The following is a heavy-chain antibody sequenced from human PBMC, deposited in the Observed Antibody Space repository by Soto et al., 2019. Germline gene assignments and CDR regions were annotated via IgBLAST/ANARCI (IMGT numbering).Heavy chain of an antibody. D-gene: IGHD2-15*01. Sequence: GGSLRLSCAASGFTFSSYSMNWVRQAPGKGLEWVSYISSSSTIYYADSVKGRFTISRDNAKNSLYLQMNSLRAEDTAVYYCAREPCSGGSCYVVHWGQGTLVTVSS. CDR2: ISSSSTI. V-gene: IGHV3-48*01. CDR3: AREPCSGGSCYVVH. J-gene: IGHJ4*02. CDR1: GFTFSSYS.